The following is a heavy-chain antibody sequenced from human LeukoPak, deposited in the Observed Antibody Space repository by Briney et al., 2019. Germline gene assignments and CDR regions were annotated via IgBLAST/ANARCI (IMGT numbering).Heavy chain of an antibody. CDR1: GYTFTGYY. D-gene: IGHD1-26*01. CDR3: ARTRESGSYSVWFDP. V-gene: IGHV1-18*04. CDR2: ISAYNGNT. J-gene: IGHJ5*02. Sequence: ASVKVSCKASGYTFTGYYMHWVQQAPGQGLEWMGWISAYNGNTNYAQKLQGRVTMTTDTSTSTAYMELRSLRSDDTAVYYCARTRESGSYSVWFDPWGQGTLVTVSS.